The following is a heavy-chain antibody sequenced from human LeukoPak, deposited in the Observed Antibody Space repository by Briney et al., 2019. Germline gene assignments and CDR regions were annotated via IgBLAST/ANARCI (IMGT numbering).Heavy chain of an antibody. CDR1: GGSISSGGYY. V-gene: IGHV4-31*03. CDR3: ARVQIAAKAFDI. Sequence: SETLSLTCTVSGGSISSGGYYWSWIRQHPGKGLEWIGYIYYSGSTYYNPSLKSRVTISVDTSKNQSSLKLSSVTAADTAVYYCARVQIAAKAFDIWGQGTMVTVSS. D-gene: IGHD6-13*01. CDR2: IYYSGST. J-gene: IGHJ3*02.